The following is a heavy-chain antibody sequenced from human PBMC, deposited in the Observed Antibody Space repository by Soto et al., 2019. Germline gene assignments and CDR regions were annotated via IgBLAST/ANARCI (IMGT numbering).Heavy chain of an antibody. J-gene: IGHJ4*02. CDR1: GFTFSDYY. Sequence: QVQLVESGGGLVKPGGSLRLSCAASGFTFSDYYMSWIRQAPGKGLEWVSYISSSGSTIYDADSVKGRFTISRDNAKNSLYLQMNSLRAEDTAVYYCARDDVVVVAATPYESYYFDYWGQGTLVTVSS. CDR2: ISSSGSTI. D-gene: IGHD2-15*01. CDR3: ARDDVVVVAATPYESYYFDY. V-gene: IGHV3-11*01.